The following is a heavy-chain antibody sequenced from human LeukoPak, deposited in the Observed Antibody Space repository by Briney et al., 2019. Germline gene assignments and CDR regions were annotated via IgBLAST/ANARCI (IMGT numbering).Heavy chain of an antibody. D-gene: IGHD1-7*01. CDR3: ARVGWNFNWFDP. CDR1: GYTFTSYA. CDR2: ISAYNGNT. Sequence: WASVKVSCKASGYTFTSYAMHWVRQAPGQRLEWMGWISAYNGNTNYAQKLQGRVTMTTDTSTSTAYMELRSLRSDDTAVYYCARVGWNFNWFDPWGQGTLVTVSS. V-gene: IGHV1-18*01. J-gene: IGHJ5*02.